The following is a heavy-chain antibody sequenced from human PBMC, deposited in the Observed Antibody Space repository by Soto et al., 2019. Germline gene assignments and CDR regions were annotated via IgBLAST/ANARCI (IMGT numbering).Heavy chain of an antibody. Sequence: QVQLVQSGAEVKKPGASEKVSCKASGYTLISYGITWVRQAPGQGLEWMGWISAYNAHTNYGQKFQDRVSLTTDTSTNTSYMEMRSLRSDDTAFYFCARVFRWSSSSWGFDSWGQGTLVTVS. CDR1: GYTLISYG. V-gene: IGHV1-18*01. D-gene: IGHD6-6*01. CDR2: ISAYNAHT. J-gene: IGHJ4*02. CDR3: ARVFRWSSSSWGFDS.